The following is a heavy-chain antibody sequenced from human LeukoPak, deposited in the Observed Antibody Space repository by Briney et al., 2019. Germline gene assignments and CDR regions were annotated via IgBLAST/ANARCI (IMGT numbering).Heavy chain of an antibody. CDR3: ARGTREMATIRGGAFDI. Sequence: ASVNVSCKTSGYTFTGYYMHWVRQAAGQGLEGMGWINPNSGGTNYAQKFQGRVTMTRDTSISTAYMELSRLRSDDTAVYYCARGTREMATIRGGAFDIWGQGTMVTVSS. V-gene: IGHV1-2*02. D-gene: IGHD5-24*01. CDR2: INPNSGGT. J-gene: IGHJ3*02. CDR1: GYTFTGYY.